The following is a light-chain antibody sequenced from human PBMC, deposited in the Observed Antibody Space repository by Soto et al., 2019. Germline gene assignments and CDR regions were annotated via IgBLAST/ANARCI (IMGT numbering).Light chain of an antibody. CDR1: NSDVGGYNY. V-gene: IGLV2-14*01. CDR3: SSYTSSTTLA. Sequence: QSVLTQPASVSGSPGQSITIFCTGTNSDVGGYNYVSWYQQHPGKAPKLLICDVSNRPSGVSNRFSGSKSGNTASLTISGLQAEDEADYYCSSYTSSTTLAFGGGTKVTVL. J-gene: IGLJ3*02. CDR2: DVS.